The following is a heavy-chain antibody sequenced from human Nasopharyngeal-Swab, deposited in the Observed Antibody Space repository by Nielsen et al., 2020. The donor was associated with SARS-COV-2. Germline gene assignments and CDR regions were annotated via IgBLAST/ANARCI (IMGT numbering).Heavy chain of an antibody. V-gene: IGHV1-18*01. CDR3: ARLPYYYDSSGYLYYFDY. CDR2: ISAYNGNT. CDR1: GYTFTSYG. D-gene: IGHD3-22*01. Sequence: ASVKVSCKASGYTFTSYGISWVRQAPGQGLEWMGWISAYNGNTNYAQKPQGRVTMTTDTSTSTAYMELRSLRSDDTAVYYCARLPYYYDSSGYLYYFDYWGQGTLVTVSS. J-gene: IGHJ4*02.